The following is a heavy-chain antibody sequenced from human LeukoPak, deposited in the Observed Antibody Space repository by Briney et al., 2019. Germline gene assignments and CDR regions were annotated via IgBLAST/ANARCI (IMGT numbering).Heavy chain of an antibody. V-gene: IGHV4-34*01. CDR1: GGSFSVYY. CDR2: TNHSGST. CDR3: ARGGGYSYGFPFHY. D-gene: IGHD5-18*01. Sequence: SETLSLTCAVYGGSFSVYYWSWISQPPGNGLEWIGETNHSGSTNYNPSLKSRVTISVDTSKNQFSLKLSSVTAAGTAVYYCARGGGYSYGFPFHYWGQGTLVTVSS. J-gene: IGHJ4*02.